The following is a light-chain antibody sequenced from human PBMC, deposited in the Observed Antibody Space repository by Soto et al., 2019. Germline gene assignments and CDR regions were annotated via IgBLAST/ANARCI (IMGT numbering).Light chain of an antibody. CDR3: QQYNSWPLN. CDR1: QNIDRH. CDR2: GAS. Sequence: IVLTQSPATLSVSPWERATLSCRASQNIDRHLHWYQQKPGQAPRLLIYGASARATGIPARFSGSGSGTEFTLTISSLQSEDFAVYYCQQYNSWPLNFGGGTKVDIK. J-gene: IGKJ4*01. V-gene: IGKV3-15*01.